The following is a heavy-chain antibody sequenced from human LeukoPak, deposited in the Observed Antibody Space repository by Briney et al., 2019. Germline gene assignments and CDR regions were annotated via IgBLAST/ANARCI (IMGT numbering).Heavy chain of an antibody. CDR2: IYYSGST. CDR3: AREPLGGIRLGEIHDAFNI. Sequence: SETLSLTCTVSGGSISSSSYYWGWIRQPPGKGLEWIGSIYYSGSTYYNPSLKSRVTISVDTSKNQFSLKLSSVTAADTAVYYCAREPLGGIRLGEIHDAFNIWGQGTMVTVSS. D-gene: IGHD3-16*01. V-gene: IGHV4-39*07. J-gene: IGHJ3*02. CDR1: GGSISSSSYY.